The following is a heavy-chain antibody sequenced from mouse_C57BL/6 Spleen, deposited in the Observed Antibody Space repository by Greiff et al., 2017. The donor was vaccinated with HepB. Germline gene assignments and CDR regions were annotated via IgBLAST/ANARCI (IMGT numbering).Heavy chain of an antibody. CDR1: GFNIKDDY. J-gene: IGHJ1*03. Sequence: EVKLMESGAELVRPGASVKLSCTASGFNIKDDYMHWVKQRPEQGLEWIGWIDPENGDTEYASKFQGKATITADTSSNTAYLQLSSLTSEDTAVYYCTVYAYYYGSSLGWYFDVWGTGTTVTVSS. D-gene: IGHD1-1*01. CDR2: IDPENGDT. CDR3: TVYAYYYGSSLGWYFDV. V-gene: IGHV14-4*01.